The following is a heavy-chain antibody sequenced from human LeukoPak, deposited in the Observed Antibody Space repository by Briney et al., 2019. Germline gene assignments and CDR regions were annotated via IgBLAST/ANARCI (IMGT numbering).Heavy chain of an antibody. Sequence: GASVMVSCKASGCTFTGYYMHWVRQAPGQGLEWMGWINPNSGGTNYAQKFQGRVTMTRDTSISTAYMELSRLRSDDTAVYYCARDSGYCSSTSCSDKFDPWGQGTLVTVSS. D-gene: IGHD2-2*03. J-gene: IGHJ5*02. CDR2: INPNSGGT. V-gene: IGHV1-2*02. CDR3: ARDSGYCSSTSCSDKFDP. CDR1: GCTFTGYY.